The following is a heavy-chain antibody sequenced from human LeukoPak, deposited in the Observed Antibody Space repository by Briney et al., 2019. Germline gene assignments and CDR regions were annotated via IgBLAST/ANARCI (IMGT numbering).Heavy chain of an antibody. CDR3: TTITMIREHEDY. J-gene: IGHJ4*02. D-gene: IGHD3-10*01. CDR1: GFTFSKAW. CDR2: IKSKTDGGTT. V-gene: IGHV3-15*01. Sequence: GGSLRLSCAASGFTFSKAWMSWVRQAPGKGLEWVGRIKSKTDGGTTDYAAPVKGRFTISRDDSRNTLSLQMNSLKTEDTAVYYCTTITMIREHEDYWGQGTLVTVSS.